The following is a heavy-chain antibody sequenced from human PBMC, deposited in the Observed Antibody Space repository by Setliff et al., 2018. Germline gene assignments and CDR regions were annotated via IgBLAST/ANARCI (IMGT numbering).Heavy chain of an antibody. CDR1: GGSIISAGSY. J-gene: IGHJ4*02. CDR2: IYPNEGT. D-gene: IGHD4-17*01. Sequence: SETLSLTCTVSGGSIISAGSYWSWIRQSAGKGLEWIGHIYPNEGTIYNPSLKSRITISVDTSMNQFSLRMNSVSAADTAVYFCARSTFGDYHFDHWGQGTRVTVSS. V-gene: IGHV4-61*09. CDR3: ARSTFGDYHFDH.